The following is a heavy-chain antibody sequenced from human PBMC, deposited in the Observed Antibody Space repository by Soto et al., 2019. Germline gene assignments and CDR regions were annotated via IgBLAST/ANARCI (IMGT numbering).Heavy chain of an antibody. Sequence: PSETLSLTCAISGDSVSSNSAAWNWIRQSPSRGLEWLGRTYYRSKWYNDYAVSVKSRITINPDTSKNQFSLQLNSVTPEDTAVYYCARDPGIGTGTLYCFDYWGQGTLVTVSS. J-gene: IGHJ4*02. CDR3: ARDPGIGTGTLYCFDY. CDR2: TYYRSKWYN. D-gene: IGHD1-1*01. CDR1: GDSVSSNSAA. V-gene: IGHV6-1*01.